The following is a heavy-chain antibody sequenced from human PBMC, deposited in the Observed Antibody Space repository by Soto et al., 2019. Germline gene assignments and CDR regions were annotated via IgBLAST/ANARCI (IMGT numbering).Heavy chain of an antibody. CDR1: GFTVSSNY. Sequence: GGSLRLSCAASGFTVSSNYMSWVRQAPGKGLEWVSVIYSCGSTYYADSVKGRFTISRDNSKNTLYLQMNSLRAEDTAVYYCARVTSYSNYEDYYYYMDVWGKGTTVTVSS. CDR2: IYSCGST. J-gene: IGHJ6*03. CDR3: ARVTSYSNYEDYYYYMDV. D-gene: IGHD4-4*01. V-gene: IGHV3-53*01.